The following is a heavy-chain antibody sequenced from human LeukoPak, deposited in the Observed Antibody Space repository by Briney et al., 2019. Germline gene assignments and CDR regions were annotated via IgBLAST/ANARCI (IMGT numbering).Heavy chain of an antibody. Sequence: ASVKVSCKASGYTFTGYYMHWVRRAPGQGLEWMGWINPNSGGTNYAQKFQGRVTMTRDTSISTAYMELSRLRSDDTAVYYCAREEMTTVTTDAFDIWGQGTMVTVSS. CDR2: INPNSGGT. J-gene: IGHJ3*02. D-gene: IGHD4-17*01. CDR3: AREEMTTVTTDAFDI. V-gene: IGHV1-2*02. CDR1: GYTFTGYY.